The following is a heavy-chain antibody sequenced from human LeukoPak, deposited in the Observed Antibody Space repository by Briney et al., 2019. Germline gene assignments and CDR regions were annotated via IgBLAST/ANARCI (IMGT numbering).Heavy chain of an antibody. J-gene: IGHJ4*02. V-gene: IGHV3-30*02. CDR3: ARGVGNYRYYFDF. Sequence: GGSLRLSCAASGFTFSSYGMHWVRQAPVKGLEWVAFIRYDGSNKYYADSVKGRFTISRDNSKNTLYLQMNSLRAEDTAVYYCARGVGNYRYYFDFWGQGTLVTVSS. CDR2: IRYDGSNK. CDR1: GFTFSSYG. D-gene: IGHD3-22*01.